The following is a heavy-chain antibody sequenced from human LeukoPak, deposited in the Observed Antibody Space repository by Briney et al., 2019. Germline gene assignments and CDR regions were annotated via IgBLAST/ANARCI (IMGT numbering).Heavy chain of an antibody. J-gene: IGHJ6*02. CDR3: ARDSSTTILYYYYYGMDV. D-gene: IGHD4-11*01. CDR2: IWYDGSNK. Sequence: PGGSLRLSCAASGFTFSSYGMHWVRQAPGKGLEWVAVIWYDGSNKYYVDSVKGRFTISRDNSKNTLYLQMNSLRAEDTAVYYCARDSSTTILYYYYYGMDVWGQGTTVTVSS. CDR1: GFTFSSYG. V-gene: IGHV3-33*01.